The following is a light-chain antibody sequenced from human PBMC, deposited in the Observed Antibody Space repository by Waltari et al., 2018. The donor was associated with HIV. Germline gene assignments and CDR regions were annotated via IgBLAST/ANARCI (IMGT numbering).Light chain of an antibody. CDR1: SSNIGAGSD. CDR3: QSYDTSLSAWV. CDR2: KNK. J-gene: IGLJ2*01. Sequence: QSVLTQPPSISGAPGQRITVSCSGTSSNIGAGSDVPWYQPIPGTAPKLLLYKNKNRPSGVPYRFSASKSDASASLAITGLQAADEGDYFCQSYDTSLSAWVFGGGTRLTVL. V-gene: IGLV1-40*03.